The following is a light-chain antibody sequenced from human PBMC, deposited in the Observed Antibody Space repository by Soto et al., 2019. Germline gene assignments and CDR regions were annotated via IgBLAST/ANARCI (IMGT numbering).Light chain of an antibody. J-gene: IGKJ4*01. V-gene: IGKV3-11*01. Sequence: IVLTQSPATLSLSPWERATLSCRASQSVSSYLAWYQQKPGQAPRLLIYDASNRATGIPARFSGSGSGTDFTLTISSLEPEDFAVYYCQQRRNWPPVTFGGGTKVDIK. CDR1: QSVSSY. CDR2: DAS. CDR3: QQRRNWPPVT.